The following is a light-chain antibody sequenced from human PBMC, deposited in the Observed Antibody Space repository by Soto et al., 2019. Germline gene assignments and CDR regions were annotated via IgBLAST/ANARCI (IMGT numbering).Light chain of an antibody. Sequence: EIVLTHSPGTLSLSPWEIATLSCRASQSIDNNYLAWYQQKPGQAPRLVIYGASTRATDIPDRFSASGSGTDFTLTISRLEPEDFAVYYCQQYNNWPRTFGHGTKVDIK. CDR1: QSIDNNY. CDR3: QQYNNWPRT. J-gene: IGKJ1*01. V-gene: IGKV3-20*01. CDR2: GAS.